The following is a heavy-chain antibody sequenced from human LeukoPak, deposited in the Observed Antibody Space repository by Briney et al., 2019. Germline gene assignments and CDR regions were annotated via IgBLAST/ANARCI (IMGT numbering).Heavy chain of an antibody. CDR3: ARGGLGGITAYSNYLFDY. CDR1: GGSISNYY. J-gene: IGHJ4*02. CDR2: IYYSGST. D-gene: IGHD4-11*01. Sequence: SETLSLTCTVSGGSISNYYWSWIRQPPGEGLEWIGYIYYSGSTNYNPSLKRRVTISIDTSKNQFSLNLTSVTAADTAVYYCARGGLGGITAYSNYLFDYWGQGTLVTVSS. V-gene: IGHV4-59*08.